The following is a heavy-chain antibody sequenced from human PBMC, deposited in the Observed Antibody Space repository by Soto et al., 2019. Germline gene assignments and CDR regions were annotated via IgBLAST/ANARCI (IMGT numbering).Heavy chain of an antibody. J-gene: IGHJ5*01. Sequence: QVQLVESGGGVVQPGTSLRLSCVVSGFTLSNTGVHCVRQAPGKGLEWVAMIAHNGFSQFYVDSVKGRFTISRDNSKNTVYLQMHSLRPEDTSVYYCAKDWGSSGWFNWFDSWGQGTLVTVSS. CDR2: IAHNGFSQ. CDR1: GFTLSNTG. CDR3: AKDWGSSGWFNWFDS. V-gene: IGHV3-30*18. D-gene: IGHD6-19*01.